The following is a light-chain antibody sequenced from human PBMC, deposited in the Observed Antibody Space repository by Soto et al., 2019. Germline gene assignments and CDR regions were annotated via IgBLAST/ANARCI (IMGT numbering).Light chain of an antibody. CDR2: AAS. J-gene: IGKJ1*01. CDR1: QSISSY. Sequence: DIQMTQSPSSLSASVGDRVTITCRASQSISSYLNWYQHKPGKPPKLLIYAASSLQTGVPSRFSGSRSGTDFALTISSLQREDFATYYCQQTDTFPRTFGQGTKVEMK. CDR3: QQTDTFPRT. V-gene: IGKV1-39*01.